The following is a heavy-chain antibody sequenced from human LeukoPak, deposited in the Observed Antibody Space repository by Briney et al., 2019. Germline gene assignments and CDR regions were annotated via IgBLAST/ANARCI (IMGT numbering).Heavy chain of an antibody. J-gene: IGHJ4*02. CDR3: AREVGAPRAIFDY. Sequence: SETLSLTCTVSGGSISSSSYYWGWIRQPPGKGLEWIGSIYYSGSTYYNPSLKSRVTISVDTSKNQFSLKLSSVTAADTAVYYCAREVGAPRAIFDYWGQGTLVTVSS. V-gene: IGHV4-39*02. D-gene: IGHD1-26*01. CDR1: GGSISSSSYY. CDR2: IYYSGST.